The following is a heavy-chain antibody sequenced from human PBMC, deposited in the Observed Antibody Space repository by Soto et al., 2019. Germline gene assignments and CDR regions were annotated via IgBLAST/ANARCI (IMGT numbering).Heavy chain of an antibody. CDR3: AKGRVFSSGITGFDY. D-gene: IGHD3-22*01. CDR1: GFSFSTYS. V-gene: IGHV3-23*01. Sequence: GGSLRLSCPAAGFSFSTYSMSWVRQAAGKGLEWVSAISARGGRTYYADSMKGRFTTSRHTSEHTMYLQMNSLRAEDTAVYYCAKGRVFSSGITGFDYWGPGTLVNVSS. J-gene: IGHJ4*02. CDR2: ISARGGRT.